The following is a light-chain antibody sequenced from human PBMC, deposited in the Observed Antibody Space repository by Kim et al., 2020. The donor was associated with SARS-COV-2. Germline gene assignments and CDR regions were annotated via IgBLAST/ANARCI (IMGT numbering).Light chain of an antibody. Sequence: EIVLTQSPGTLSLSPGERATLSCRASQSVSSNNLAWYQQKPGQAPRLLVYGASIRATGIPDRFSGSGSTDFTLTISRLEPEDFAVYYCQLYGASVVTFGQGTKLEI. CDR3: QLYGASVVT. CDR1: QSVSSNN. J-gene: IGKJ2*01. V-gene: IGKV3-20*01. CDR2: GAS.